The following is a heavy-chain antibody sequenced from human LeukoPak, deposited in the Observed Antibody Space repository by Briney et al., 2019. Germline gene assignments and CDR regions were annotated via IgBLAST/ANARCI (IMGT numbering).Heavy chain of an antibody. CDR1: GGSISSYY. CDR2: IYYSGST. J-gene: IGHJ4*02. Sequence: KPSETLSLTCTVSGGSISSYYWSWIRQPPGKGLEWIGYIYYSGSTNYNPSLKSRVTISVDTSKNQFSLKLSSVTAADTAVYYCAGGYVRPDYWGQGTLVTVSS. CDR3: AGGYVRPDY. D-gene: IGHD5-12*01. V-gene: IGHV4-59*01.